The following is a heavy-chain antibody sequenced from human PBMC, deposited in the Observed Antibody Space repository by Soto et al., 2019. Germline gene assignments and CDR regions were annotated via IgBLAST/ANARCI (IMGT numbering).Heavy chain of an antibody. D-gene: IGHD3-10*01. Sequence: PSETLSLTCTVSGGSISSSSYYWGWIRQPPGKGLEWIGSIYYSGSTYYNPSLKSRVTISVDTSKNQFALKLSSVTAADTAVYYCARHYYGSGRERTWFDPWGQGPLVTVS. V-gene: IGHV4-39*01. J-gene: IGHJ5*02. CDR2: IYYSGST. CDR1: GGSISSSSYY. CDR3: ARHYYGSGRERTWFDP.